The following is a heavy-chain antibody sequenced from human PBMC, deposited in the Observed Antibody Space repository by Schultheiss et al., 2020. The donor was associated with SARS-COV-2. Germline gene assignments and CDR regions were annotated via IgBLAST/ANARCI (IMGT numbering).Heavy chain of an antibody. J-gene: IGHJ4*02. V-gene: IGHV3-48*01. CDR2: ISSSGSTI. Sequence: GGSLRLSCAASGFTFSSYAMHWVRQAPGKGLEWVSYISSSGSTIYYADSVKGRFTISRDNSKNTLYLQMNSLRAEDTAVYYCARLELAFDYWGQGTLVTVSS. CDR1: GFTFSSYA. CDR3: ARLELAFDY. D-gene: IGHD2-8*02.